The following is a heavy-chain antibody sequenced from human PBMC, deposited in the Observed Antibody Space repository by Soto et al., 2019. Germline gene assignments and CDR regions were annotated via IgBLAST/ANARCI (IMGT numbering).Heavy chain of an antibody. CDR1: GFTFSSYA. CDR3: ARRGSGSYYDY. D-gene: IGHD1-26*01. Sequence: EVQLLESGGGLVQPGGSLRLSCGASGFTFSSYAMRWVRQAPGKGLEWVSAISGSGDSTYYADSVKGRFTISRDNSKNTLYLQMNSLRAEDMAVYYCARRGSGSYYDYWGQGTLVTVSS. CDR2: ISGSGDST. J-gene: IGHJ4*02. V-gene: IGHV3-23*01.